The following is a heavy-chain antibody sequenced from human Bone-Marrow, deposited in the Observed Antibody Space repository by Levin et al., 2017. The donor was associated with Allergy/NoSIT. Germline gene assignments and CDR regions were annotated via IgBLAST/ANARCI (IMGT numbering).Heavy chain of an antibody. CDR3: ARDDGYNYNYFDY. J-gene: IGHJ4*02. Sequence: GGSLRLSCAAFGFTFSSYAMNWVRQAPGKGLEWVAVISYDGSNKNYADSVKGRFTISRDNSKNTLYLQMNSLRVEDTAVYYCARDDGYNYNYFDYWGQGTLVTVSS. V-gene: IGHV3-30*04. CDR1: GFTFSSYA. D-gene: IGHD5-24*01. CDR2: ISYDGSNK.